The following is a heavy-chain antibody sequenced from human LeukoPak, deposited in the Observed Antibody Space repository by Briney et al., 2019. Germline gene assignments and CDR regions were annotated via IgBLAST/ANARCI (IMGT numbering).Heavy chain of an antibody. CDR2: ISYDGSNK. J-gene: IGHJ4*02. Sequence: GGSLRLSCAASGFSFSSYAMHWVRQAPGKGLEWVAVISYDGSNKYYADSVKGRFTISRDNSKNTLYLQMNSLRAEDTAVYYCARDVGIAVDGYFDYWGQGTLVTVSS. V-gene: IGHV3-30-3*01. CDR3: ARDVGIAVDGYFDY. CDR1: GFSFSSYA. D-gene: IGHD6-19*01.